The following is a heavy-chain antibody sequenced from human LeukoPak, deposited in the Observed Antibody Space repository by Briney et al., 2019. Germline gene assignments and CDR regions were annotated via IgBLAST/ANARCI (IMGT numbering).Heavy chain of an antibody. CDR1: GFTFSSYA. Sequence: PGGSLRLSCAASGFTFSSYAMSWVRQAPGKGLEWVPAISGSGGSTYYADSVKGRFTISRDNSKNTLYLQMNSLRAEDTAVYYCAPYCSSTSCYKILDYWGQGTLVTVSS. CDR2: ISGSGGST. D-gene: IGHD2-2*02. CDR3: APYCSSTSCYKILDY. V-gene: IGHV3-23*01. J-gene: IGHJ4*02.